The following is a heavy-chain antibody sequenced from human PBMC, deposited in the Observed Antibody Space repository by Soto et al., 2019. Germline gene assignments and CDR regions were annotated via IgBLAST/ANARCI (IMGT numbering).Heavy chain of an antibody. CDR3: ARMATSGTLNWFDP. V-gene: IGHV1-8*01. J-gene: IGHJ5*02. CDR1: GYTFGNND. CDR2: MNPNSGNT. Sequence: ASVKVSCKASGYTFGNNDISWVRQATGQGLEWMGWMNPNSGNTGYAQKFQGRVSMTRNTSITTAYLELSSLRSDDTAIYYCARMATSGTLNWFDPWGQGTLVTAPQ.